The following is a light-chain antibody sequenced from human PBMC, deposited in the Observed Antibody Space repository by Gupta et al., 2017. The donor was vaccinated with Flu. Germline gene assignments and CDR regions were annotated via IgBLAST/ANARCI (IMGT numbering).Light chain of an antibody. Sequence: SALTQPASVSGSPGPSITISCTGASSDVGHHNYVSWYQQHPGKAPKLIIYEVYNRPSGISNRFSGSRSGNTASLTIPGLQAEDEAHYACASYTNTGVRIFGGGTKVTVL. CDR1: SSDVGHHNY. CDR2: EVY. CDR3: ASYTNTGVRI. V-gene: IGLV2-14*01. J-gene: IGLJ2*01.